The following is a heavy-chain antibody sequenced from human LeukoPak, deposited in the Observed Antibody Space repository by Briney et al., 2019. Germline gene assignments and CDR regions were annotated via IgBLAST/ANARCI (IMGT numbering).Heavy chain of an antibody. CDR1: GYTFTSYG. V-gene: IGHV1-69*04. CDR2: IIPILGIA. D-gene: IGHD6-19*01. J-gene: IGHJ1*01. Sequence: SVKVSCKASGYTFTSYGISWVRQAPGQGLEWMGRIIPILGIANYAQKFQGRVTITADKSTSTAYMELSSLRSEDTAVYYCARGIAVAGTLQHWGQGTLVTVSS. CDR3: ARGIAVAGTLQH.